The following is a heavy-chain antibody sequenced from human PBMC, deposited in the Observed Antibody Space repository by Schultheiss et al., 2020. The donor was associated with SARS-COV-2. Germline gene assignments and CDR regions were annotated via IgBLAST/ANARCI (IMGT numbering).Heavy chain of an antibody. Sequence: SETLSLTCTVSGGSISSSSYYWGWIRQPPGKGLEWIGSIYYSGSTYYNPSLKSRVTISVDTSKNQFSLKLSSVTAADTAVYYCARQGGSSSWYGGRWFDPWGQGTLVTVSS. J-gene: IGHJ5*02. D-gene: IGHD6-13*01. CDR2: IYYSGST. CDR3: ARQGGSSSWYGGRWFDP. CDR1: GGSISSSSYY. V-gene: IGHV4-39*01.